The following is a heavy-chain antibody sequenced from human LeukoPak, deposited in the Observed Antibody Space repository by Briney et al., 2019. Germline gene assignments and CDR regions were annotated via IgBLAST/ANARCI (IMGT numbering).Heavy chain of an antibody. J-gene: IGHJ4*02. D-gene: IGHD3-10*01. CDR1: GGTFSSYA. CDR3: ARVYGSGTLFDY. V-gene: IGHV1-69*04. Sequence: SVKVSCQASGGTFSSYAISWVRQAPGQGLEWMGRIVPIFGIANYAQKFQGRVTITADKSTSTAYMELSSLRSEDTAVYYCARVYGSGTLFDYWGQGTLVTVSS. CDR2: IVPIFGIA.